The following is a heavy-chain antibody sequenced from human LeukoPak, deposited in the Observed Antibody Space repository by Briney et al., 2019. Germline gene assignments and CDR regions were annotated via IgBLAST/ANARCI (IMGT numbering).Heavy chain of an antibody. CDR2: IYYSGST. Sequence: SQTLSLTCTVSGGSISSGGYYWSWIRQHPGKGLEWIGYIYYSGSTYYNPSLKSRVTISVDTSKNQFSLKLGSVTAADTAVYYCARDTRTTVTRDGMDVWGQGTTVTVSS. V-gene: IGHV4-31*03. D-gene: IGHD4-17*01. J-gene: IGHJ6*02. CDR1: GGSISSGGYY. CDR3: ARDTRTTVTRDGMDV.